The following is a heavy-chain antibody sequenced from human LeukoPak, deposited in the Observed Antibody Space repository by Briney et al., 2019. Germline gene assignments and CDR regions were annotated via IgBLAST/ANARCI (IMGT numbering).Heavy chain of an antibody. V-gene: IGHV1-18*04. D-gene: IGHD6-19*01. Sequence: ASVKVSCKASGYTFTSYGISWVRQAPGQGLEWMGSISPYTGNTKYAERFQDRVIMTTDTSTRTAYMELRSLRSDDTAVYYCARGPLGRGWYYFDYWGQGTLVTVSS. CDR1: GYTFTSYG. CDR3: ARGPLGRGWYYFDY. J-gene: IGHJ4*02. CDR2: ISPYTGNT.